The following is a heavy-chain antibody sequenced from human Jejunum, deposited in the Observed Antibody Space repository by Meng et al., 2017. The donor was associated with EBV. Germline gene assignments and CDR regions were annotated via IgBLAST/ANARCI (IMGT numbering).Heavy chain of an antibody. V-gene: IGHV3-74*01. J-gene: IGHJ4*02. CDR3: ARGNHGPDY. Sequence: EVPLVDAGGGLVQPGGSLRLSCAASGFSFSGYWMEWVRQAPGKGLVWVSRIDSDGSNTNYADSVKGRFTISRDNAKNTLYLQMNSLRPEDTAVYYCARGNHGPDYWGQGTLVTVSS. CDR1: GFSFSGYW. D-gene: IGHD1-14*01. CDR2: IDSDGSNT.